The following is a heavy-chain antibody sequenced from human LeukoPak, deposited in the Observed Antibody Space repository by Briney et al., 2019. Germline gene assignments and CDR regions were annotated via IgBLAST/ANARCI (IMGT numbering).Heavy chain of an antibody. J-gene: IGHJ5*02. D-gene: IGHD6-13*01. CDR1: GGTFSSYA. V-gene: IGHV1-69*04. Sequence: GVSVKVSCKASGGTFSSYAISWVRQAPGQGLEWMGRIIPIFGIANYAQKFQGRVTITADKSTSTAYMELSSLRSEDTAVYYCARGSGIAAAGTTDEDWFDPWGQGTLVTVSS. CDR3: ARGSGIAAAGTTDEDWFDP. CDR2: IIPIFGIA.